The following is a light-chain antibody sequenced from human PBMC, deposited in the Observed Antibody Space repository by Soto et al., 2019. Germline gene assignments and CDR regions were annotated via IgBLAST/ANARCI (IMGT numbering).Light chain of an antibody. CDR2: DAS. J-gene: IGKJ1*01. V-gene: IGKV1-5*01. Sequence: SASSVSASVIDRVTITCRASQSISSWLAWYQQKPGKAPKLLIYDASSLESGVPSRFSGSGSGTEFTLTISSLQPDDFATYYCQQYNSYPWTFGQGTKVAIK. CDR1: QSISSW. CDR3: QQYNSYPWT.